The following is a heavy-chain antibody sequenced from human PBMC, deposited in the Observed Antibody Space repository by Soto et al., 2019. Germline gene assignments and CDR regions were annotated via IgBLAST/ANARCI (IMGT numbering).Heavy chain of an antibody. V-gene: IGHV1-69*01. CDR2: IIPIFGTA. J-gene: IGHJ4*02. D-gene: IGHD3-22*01. Sequence: QVQLVQSGAEVRKPGSSVKVSCKASGGTFSRHAISWVRQAPGQGLEWMGGIIPIFGTANHAQKFQGRVTIIADDSTSTVYMELSRLRSEDTAMYYCARGWGYDSNDYYYAYWGQGTLVIVSS. CDR3: ARGWGYDSNDYYYAY. CDR1: GGTFSRHA.